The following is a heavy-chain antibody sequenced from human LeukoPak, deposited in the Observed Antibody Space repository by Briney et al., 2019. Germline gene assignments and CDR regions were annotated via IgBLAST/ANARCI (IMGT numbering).Heavy chain of an antibody. CDR3: ARGYGSGSYSSFDAFDI. Sequence: ASVTVSCKAFGYTFTSNYMHWVRQAPGQGPEWMGVISPSGGSTTYAQKFQGRVTLTRDMSTSTDYLGLSSLRSEDTAVYYCARGYGSGSYSSFDAFDIWGQGTMVTVSS. V-gene: IGHV1-46*01. J-gene: IGHJ3*02. CDR2: ISPSGGST. D-gene: IGHD3-10*01. CDR1: GYTFTSNY.